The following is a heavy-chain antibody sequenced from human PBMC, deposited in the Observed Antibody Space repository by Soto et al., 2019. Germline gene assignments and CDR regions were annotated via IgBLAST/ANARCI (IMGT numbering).Heavy chain of an antibody. Sequence: ASLKVSCKASAYTITSSGISWVRQAPGKGLEWMGWIGAQNGKTNYAQKLQGRVPMTTDTSTRTAYMELSSLRSEDTAVYYCATERKSSVGATHPRGYNGMDVWGQGTMVTVSS. CDR2: IGAQNGKT. J-gene: IGHJ6*02. V-gene: IGHV1-18*04. CDR3: ATERKSSVGATHPRGYNGMDV. D-gene: IGHD1-26*01. CDR1: AYTITSSG.